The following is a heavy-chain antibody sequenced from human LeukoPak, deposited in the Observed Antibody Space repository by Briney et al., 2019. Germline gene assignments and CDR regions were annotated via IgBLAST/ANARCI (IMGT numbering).Heavy chain of an antibody. V-gene: IGHV1-18*01. CDR2: ISAYNGNT. J-gene: IGHJ6*03. Sequence: ASVKVSCKASGYTFTCYGISWVRQAPGQGLEWMGWISAYNGNTNYAQKLQGRVTMTTDTSTSTAYMELRSLRSDDTAVYYCARDSQAGHYYYYYMDVWGKGTTVTVSS. D-gene: IGHD6-19*01. CDR3: ARDSQAGHYYYYYMDV. CDR1: GYTFTCYG.